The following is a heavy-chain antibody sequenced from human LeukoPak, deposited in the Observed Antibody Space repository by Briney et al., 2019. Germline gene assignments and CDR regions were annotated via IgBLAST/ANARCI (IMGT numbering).Heavy chain of an antibody. V-gene: IGHV3-30*18. J-gene: IGHJ4*02. CDR2: ISYDGSDK. D-gene: IGHD3-22*01. Sequence: GGSLRLSCAASGFTFSSYGMHWVRQAPGKGLEWVAVISYDGSDKYYADSVKGRFTISRDNSKNTLYLQMNSLRAEDTAVYYCAKLDSSGYYSRYWGQGTLVTVSS. CDR1: GFTFSSYG. CDR3: AKLDSSGYYSRY.